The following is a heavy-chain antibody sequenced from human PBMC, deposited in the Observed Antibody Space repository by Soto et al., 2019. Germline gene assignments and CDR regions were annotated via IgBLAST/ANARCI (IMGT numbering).Heavy chain of an antibody. CDR3: ARSRTSAAATLDWFDP. CDR1: GGTFSSYA. V-gene: IGHV1-69*13. D-gene: IGHD2-2*01. J-gene: IGHJ5*02. Sequence: ASVKVSCKASGGTFSSYAISWVRQAPGQGLEWMGGIIPIFGTANYAQKFQGRVTITADESTSTAYMELSSLRSEDTAVYYCARSRTSAAATLDWFDPWGQGTLVTVSS. CDR2: IIPIFGTA.